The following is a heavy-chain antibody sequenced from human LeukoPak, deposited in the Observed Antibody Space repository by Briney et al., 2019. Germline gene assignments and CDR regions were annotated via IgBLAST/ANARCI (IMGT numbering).Heavy chain of an antibody. V-gene: IGHV3-53*01. J-gene: IGHJ3*02. Sequence: GGSPRLSCAASGFTVSSNYMSWVRQAPGKGLEWVSVLSSGGTTYYADSVKGRFTISRDNSKNTLYLQMNSLRAEDTAVYYCARGGDIVGATRSAFDIWGQGTMVTVSS. CDR3: ARGGDIVGATRSAFDI. CDR1: GFTVSSNY. CDR2: LSSGGTT. D-gene: IGHD1-26*01.